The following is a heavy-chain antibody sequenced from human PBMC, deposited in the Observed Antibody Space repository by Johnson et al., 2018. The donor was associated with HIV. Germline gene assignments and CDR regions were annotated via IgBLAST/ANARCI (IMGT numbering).Heavy chain of an antibody. V-gene: IGHV3-30-3*01. CDR2: ISYDGSNK. J-gene: IGHJ3*02. D-gene: IGHD2-2*01. Sequence: QVQLVESGGGVVQSGRSLRLSCAASGFTFSSYAMHWVRQAPGKGLEWVAVISYDGSNKYYADSVKGRFTLSRDTSKNTLYLQMNSLRAEDTAVYYCARDGGIGSTREDAFDIWGQGTMVIVSS. CDR3: ARDGGIGSTREDAFDI. CDR1: GFTFSSYA.